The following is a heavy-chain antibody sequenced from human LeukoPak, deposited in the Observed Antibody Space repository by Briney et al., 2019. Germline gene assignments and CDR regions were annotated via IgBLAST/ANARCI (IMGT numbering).Heavy chain of an antibody. Sequence: PGGSLRLSCAASGFTFSSYSMNWVRQAPGKGLEWVSSISSSSSYIYYADSVKGRFTISRDNSKNTLYLQMNSLRAEDTAVYYCAKGAVTDAEYFQHWGQGTLVTVSS. CDR3: AKGAVTDAEYFQH. J-gene: IGHJ1*01. D-gene: IGHD2-21*02. CDR2: ISSSSSYI. V-gene: IGHV3-21*04. CDR1: GFTFSSYS.